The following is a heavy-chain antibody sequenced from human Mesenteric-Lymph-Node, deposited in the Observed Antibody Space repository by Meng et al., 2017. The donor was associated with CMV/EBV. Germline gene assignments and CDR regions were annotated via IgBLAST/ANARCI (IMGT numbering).Heavy chain of an antibody. CDR1: GLSFSSYT. CDR2: ISGSGSTI. V-gene: IGHV3-48*04. J-gene: IGHJ4*02. CDR3: AKVDSGSWYRGFFDY. Sequence: GESLKISCAASGLSFSSYTMDWVRQAPGKGLEWVSYISGSGSTISYADSVKGRFTISRDDAKNSLYLQMNSLRAEDTAVYYCAKVDSGSWYRGFFDYWGQGTLVTVSS. D-gene: IGHD6-13*01.